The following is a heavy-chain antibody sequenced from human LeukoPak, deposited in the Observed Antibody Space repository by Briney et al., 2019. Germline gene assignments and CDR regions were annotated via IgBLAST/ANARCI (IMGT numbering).Heavy chain of an antibody. V-gene: IGHV4-38-2*02. CDR3: ARFPRPPYTNLNYYGSGSLGGFDY. J-gene: IGHJ4*02. CDR2: IYHTGST. Sequence: PSETLSLTCTVSGYSISSGYYWGWIRQPPGKGLEWIVNIYHTGSTYYNPSLKSRVTISVDTSKNQFSLKLSSVTAADTAVYYCARFPRPPYTNLNYYGSGSLGGFDYWGQGTLVTVSS. D-gene: IGHD3-10*01. CDR1: GYSISSGYY.